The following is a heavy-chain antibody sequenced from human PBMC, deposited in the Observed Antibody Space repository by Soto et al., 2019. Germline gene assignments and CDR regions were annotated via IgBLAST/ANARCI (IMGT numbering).Heavy chain of an antibody. D-gene: IGHD1-20*01. V-gene: IGHV4-31*03. CDR2: IYYSGST. J-gene: IGHJ4*02. CDR3: ARDPYNRSLSAYHYFDY. Sequence: SETLSLTCTVSGGSISSGGYYWSWIRQHPGKGLEWIGYIYYSGSTYYNPSLKSRVTISVDTSKNQFSLKLSSVTAADTAVYYCARDPYNRSLSAYHYFDYWGQGTLVTVSS. CDR1: GGSISSGGYY.